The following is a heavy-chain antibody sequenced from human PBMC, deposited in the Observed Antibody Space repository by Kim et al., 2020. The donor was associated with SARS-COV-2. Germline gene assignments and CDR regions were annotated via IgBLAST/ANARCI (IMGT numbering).Heavy chain of an antibody. D-gene: IGHD3-16*01. V-gene: IGHV3-30*18. J-gene: IGHJ4*02. CDR2: ISYDGSSK. Sequence: GGSLRLSCAASGFTFSSYGMHWVRQAPGKGLEWVAVISYDGSSKYYADSVKGRFTISRDNSKNTLYLQMNSLRAEDTALYYCAKERLVFRWRCYDHFDFWGQGTLVTVSS. CDR1: GFTFSSYG. CDR3: AKERLVFRWRCYDHFDF.